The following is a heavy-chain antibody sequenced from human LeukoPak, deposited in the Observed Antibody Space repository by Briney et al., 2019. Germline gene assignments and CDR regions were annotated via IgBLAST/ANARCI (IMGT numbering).Heavy chain of an antibody. Sequence: SETLSLTCTVSRGSMNNYYWSWIRQPAGKGLEWIGRIYSTGITHYNPTLKSRVTLSVDTSKSQFSLNLSSATAADMAVYYCARTSATGATYFDYWGQGTLVTVSS. CDR1: RGSMNNYY. D-gene: IGHD1-26*01. J-gene: IGHJ4*02. CDR3: ARTSATGATYFDY. CDR2: IYSTGIT. V-gene: IGHV4-4*07.